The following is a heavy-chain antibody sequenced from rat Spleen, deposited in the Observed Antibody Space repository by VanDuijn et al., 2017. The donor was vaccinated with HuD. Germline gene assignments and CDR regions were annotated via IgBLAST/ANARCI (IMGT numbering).Heavy chain of an antibody. Sequence: EVHLVESGGGLVQPGRSLKLSCAASGFTFSNYGMAWVRQAPTKGLEWVASISTSGGSTYYRDSVKGRFTISRDNAKSTLYLQMNSLRSEDTATYYCTREETLYWYFDFWGPGTMVTVSS. CDR3: TREETLYWYFDF. V-gene: IGHV5-19*01. CDR2: ISTSGGST. D-gene: IGHD3-4*01. CDR1: GFTFSNYG. J-gene: IGHJ1*01.